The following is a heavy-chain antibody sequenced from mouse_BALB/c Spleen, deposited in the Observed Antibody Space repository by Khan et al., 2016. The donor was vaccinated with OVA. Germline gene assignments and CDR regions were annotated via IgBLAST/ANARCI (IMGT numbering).Heavy chain of an antibody. CDR2: INPHIGET. D-gene: IGHD1-1*01. CDR3: TRISGSDFDY. Sequence: VQLKQSGPELVKPGASVKISCKASGYSFTGYFMNWVMQSHGKSLEWIGRINPHIGETFYNQKFKGKATLTVDESSSTAHMELRSLASEDSTVYYCTRISGSDFDYWGQGTTLTVSS. J-gene: IGHJ2*01. V-gene: IGHV1-20*02. CDR1: GYSFTGYF.